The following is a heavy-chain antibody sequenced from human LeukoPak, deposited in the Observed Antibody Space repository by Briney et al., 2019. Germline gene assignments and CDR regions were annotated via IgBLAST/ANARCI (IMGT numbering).Heavy chain of an antibody. CDR2: IKSDGSST. CDR3: LRSPYLHYSGSYDYFDY. CDR1: GFTFSSYW. Sequence: GGSLRLSCAASGFTFSSYWMHWIRQGPGKGLVWVSRIKSDGSSTNYADSVKGRFTISRDNAKNTLYLQMNSLRAEDTAVYYCLRSPYLHYSGSYDYFDYWGQGTLVTVSS. J-gene: IGHJ4*02. V-gene: IGHV3-74*01. D-gene: IGHD1-26*01.